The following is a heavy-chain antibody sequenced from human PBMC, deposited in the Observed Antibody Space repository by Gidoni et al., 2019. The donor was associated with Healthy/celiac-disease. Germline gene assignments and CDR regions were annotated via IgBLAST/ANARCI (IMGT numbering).Heavy chain of an antibody. V-gene: IGHV3-48*02. CDR3: ASTDILTGYFPKYFQH. CDR1: ACTFSSYS. D-gene: IGHD3-9*01. CDR2: ISSSSSTI. Sequence: EVQLVESGGGLVQPGGSLSLSWAASACTFSSYSMNWARQAPGKGLEWVSYISSSSSTIYYADSVKGRFTISRDNAKNSLYLQMNSLRDEDTAVYYCASTDILTGYFPKYFQHWGQGTLVTVSS. J-gene: IGHJ1*01.